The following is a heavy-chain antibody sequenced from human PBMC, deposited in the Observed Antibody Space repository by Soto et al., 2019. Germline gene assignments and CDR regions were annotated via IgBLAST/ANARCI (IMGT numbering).Heavy chain of an antibody. J-gene: IGHJ5*02. CDR1: GFIFENFG. CDR3: AKNQGVELVPLATVDWFDP. CDR2: ISGSGFKK. Sequence: GGSVRLSCAASGFIFENFGMSWVRQAPGKGLEWISSISGSGFKKYYADSVKGRFTISRDNSKSTVYLELNNLSAEDTAVYHCAKNQGVELVPLATVDWFDPWGQGSVVTVSS. D-gene: IGHD1-26*01. V-gene: IGHV3-23*01.